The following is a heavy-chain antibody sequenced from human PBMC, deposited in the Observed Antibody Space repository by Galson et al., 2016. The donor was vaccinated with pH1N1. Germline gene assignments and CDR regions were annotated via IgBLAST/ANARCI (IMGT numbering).Heavy chain of an antibody. CDR1: GYTFTIYG. CDR3: AMALGPVAFPNEAFDI. Sequence: SVKVSCKASGYTFTIYGISWVRQAPGQGLEWMGWISPYSGNTKYAQKFQGRVTMTTEKSTGTSYMELRSLTSDDTAVYFCAMALGPVAFPNEAFDIWGQGKMVPASS. CDR2: ISPYSGNT. D-gene: IGHD2-21*01. J-gene: IGHJ3*02. V-gene: IGHV1-18*01.